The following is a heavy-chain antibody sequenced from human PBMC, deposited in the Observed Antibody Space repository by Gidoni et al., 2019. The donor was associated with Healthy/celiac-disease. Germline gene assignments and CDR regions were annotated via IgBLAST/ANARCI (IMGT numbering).Heavy chain of an antibody. CDR1: GGSISSYY. J-gene: IGHJ5*02. CDR3: ARDQTSYGWFDP. CDR2: IYYSGST. D-gene: IGHD3-10*01. Sequence: QVQLQESGPGLVKPSETLSLTCTVSGGSISSYYWSWIRQPPGKGLEWIGYIYYSGSTNYNPSLKSRVTISVDTSKNQFSLKLSSVTAADTAVYYCARDQTSYGWFDPWGQGTLVTVSS. V-gene: IGHV4-59*01.